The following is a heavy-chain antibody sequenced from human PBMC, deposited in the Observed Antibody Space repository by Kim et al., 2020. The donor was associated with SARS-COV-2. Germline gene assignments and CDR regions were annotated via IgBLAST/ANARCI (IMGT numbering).Heavy chain of an antibody. Sequence: SETLSLTCAVYGGSFSGYYWSWIRQPPGKGLEWIGEINHSGSTNYNPSLKSRVTISVDTSKNQFSLKLSSVTAADTAVYYCAKGIGDSSGYYFPLDAFDIWGQGTMVTVSS. CDR1: GGSFSGYY. V-gene: IGHV4-34*01. CDR3: AKGIGDSSGYYFPLDAFDI. J-gene: IGHJ3*02. D-gene: IGHD3-22*01. CDR2: INHSGST.